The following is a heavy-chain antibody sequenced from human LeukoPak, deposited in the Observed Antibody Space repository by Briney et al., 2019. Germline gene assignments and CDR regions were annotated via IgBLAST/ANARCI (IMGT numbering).Heavy chain of an antibody. CDR3: ARERRFYYYYYGMDV. CDR2: ISSSGSTI. CDR1: GFTFSSYE. Sequence: GGSLRLSCAASGFTFSSYEMNWVRQAPGKGLEWVSYISSSGSTIYYADSVKGRFTISRDNAMNSLYLQMNSLRAEDTAVYYCARERRFYYYYYGMDVWGQGTTVTVSS. D-gene: IGHD3-16*01. J-gene: IGHJ6*02. V-gene: IGHV3-48*03.